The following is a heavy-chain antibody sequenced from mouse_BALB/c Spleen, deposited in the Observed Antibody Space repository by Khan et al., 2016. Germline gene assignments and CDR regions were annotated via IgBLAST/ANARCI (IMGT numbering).Heavy chain of an antibody. J-gene: IGHJ2*01. CDR3: ARDYYGSSFFDY. D-gene: IGHD1-1*01. CDR1: GYSITSGYA. CDR2: INYSGST. Sequence: EVQLQESGPGLVKPSQSLSLTCTVTGYSITSGYAWNWIRQFPGNKLEWMGYINYSGSTTYNPSLKSQISITRDTSKNKFFLQLNSVTTEDTATYYCARDYYGSSFFDYWGQGTTLTVSS. V-gene: IGHV3-2*02.